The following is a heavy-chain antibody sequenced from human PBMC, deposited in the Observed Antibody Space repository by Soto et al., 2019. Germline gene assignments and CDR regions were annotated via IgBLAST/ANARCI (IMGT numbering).Heavy chain of an antibody. CDR1: GGSMSGYH. Sequence: SETLSLTSTVSGGSMSGYHWSWVRQPAGKGLEWIGRVHSTGSTDYNPSVESRITVSLDTSKKQFSLKLKSVTAADTALYFCARDSVSFSFFGYRRQVHLVTV. V-gene: IGHV4-4*07. D-gene: IGHD3-10*01. CDR2: VHSTGST. J-gene: IGHJ4*02. CDR3: ARDSVSFSFFGY.